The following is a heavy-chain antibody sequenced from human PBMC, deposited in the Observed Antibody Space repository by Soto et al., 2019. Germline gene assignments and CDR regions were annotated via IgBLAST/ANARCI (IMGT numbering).Heavy chain of an antibody. V-gene: IGHV1-69*06. CDR1: GGTLTTFG. J-gene: IGHJ5*02. CDR3: ARDRQIGTAMLKKWFDP. D-gene: IGHD5-18*01. Sequence: QVQLIQSGAEVKKPGSSVKVSCKASGGTLTTFGISWVRQAPGQGLEWMGGIIPKFGSVNYAQKFQGRVTVTADTSTNTAYMELSRLRSEDTAVYYCARDRQIGTAMLKKWFDPWGQGTLVTVSS. CDR2: IIPKFGSV.